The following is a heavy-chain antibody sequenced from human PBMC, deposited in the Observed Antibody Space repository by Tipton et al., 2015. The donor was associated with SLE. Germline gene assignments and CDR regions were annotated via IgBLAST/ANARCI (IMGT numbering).Heavy chain of an antibody. V-gene: IGHV3-30*02. Sequence: SLRLSCAASGFTFHVYGMHWVRQSPGKGLEWVTFIRYDGSKQLYAESVKGRFTISKDNSKNMVYLEMNSLRPEDTGLYYCVKDGWNFWGQGTLVTVSS. CDR3: VKDGWNF. D-gene: IGHD1-7*01. J-gene: IGHJ1*01. CDR2: IRYDGSKQ. CDR1: GFTFHVYG.